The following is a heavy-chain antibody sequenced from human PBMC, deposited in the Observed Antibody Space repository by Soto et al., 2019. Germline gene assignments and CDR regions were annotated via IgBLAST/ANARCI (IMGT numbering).Heavy chain of an antibody. CDR1: GYTFTNYG. CDR3: ARDLAYCGGDCYRDTFDR. J-gene: IGHJ3*01. V-gene: IGHV1-18*01. Sequence: ASVKVSCKASGYTFTNYGISWVRQAPGQGLEWMGWISGYNGNTNYAQKLQGRVTMTTDTSTSTAYMELRSLRSDDTAVYYCARDLAYCGGDCYRDTFDRWGQGTMVTVSS. D-gene: IGHD2-21*02. CDR2: ISGYNGNT.